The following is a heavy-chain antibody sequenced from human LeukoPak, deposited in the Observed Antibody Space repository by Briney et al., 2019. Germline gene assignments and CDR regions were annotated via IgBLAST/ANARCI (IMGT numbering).Heavy chain of an antibody. Sequence: GRSLRLSCAASGFTFSTYGMHWVRQAPGKGLEWVAVISFDRSNKFYADSVKGRFTISRDNSKNTLYLQMNSLRAEDTAVYYCAKAPMIVVVYFDYWGQGTLVTVSS. J-gene: IGHJ4*02. V-gene: IGHV3-30*18. CDR1: GFTFSTYG. CDR3: AKAPMIVVVYFDY. CDR2: ISFDRSNK. D-gene: IGHD3-22*01.